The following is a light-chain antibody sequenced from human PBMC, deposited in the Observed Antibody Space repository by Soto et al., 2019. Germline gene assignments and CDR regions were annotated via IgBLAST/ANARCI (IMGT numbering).Light chain of an antibody. Sequence: EIVLTQSPGTLSLSPGERATLSCRASQSLNSFYLAWYQQKPGQAPRLLIYGSSNRSTGIPDRFSGSGSGTDFTLTISKLDAEDFAVYYCQQYDISPRTFGQGTKVEVK. CDR2: GSS. CDR3: QQYDISPRT. CDR1: QSLNSFY. J-gene: IGKJ1*01. V-gene: IGKV3-20*01.